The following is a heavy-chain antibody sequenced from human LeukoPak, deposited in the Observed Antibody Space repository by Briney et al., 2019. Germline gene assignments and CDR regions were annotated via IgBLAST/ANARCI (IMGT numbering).Heavy chain of an antibody. Sequence: PGGSLRLSCAATGFTFSTYWMSWVRQAPGKGLEWVANIKQDGSEKYYVDSVKGRFTISRDNAKISLYPQMNSLRAEDTAVYYCARAPRYCSGGTCLLARFDYWGQGTLVTVSS. CDR3: ARAPRYCSGGTCLLARFDY. CDR1: GFTFSTYW. CDR2: IKQDGSEK. V-gene: IGHV3-7*03. D-gene: IGHD2-15*01. J-gene: IGHJ4*02.